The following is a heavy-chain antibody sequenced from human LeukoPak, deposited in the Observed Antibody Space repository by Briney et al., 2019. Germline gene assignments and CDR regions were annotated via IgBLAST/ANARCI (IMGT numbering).Heavy chain of an antibody. Sequence: PGGPLRLSCAPSGFTFSSYSNNSVRQAPGKGLAWVSSIRSSSSYICYADSVNGRFTISRDYAKNSLYLQMNSLRAEDTAGYYCARSGAPGYGGGDCYADYWGQGTLVTVSS. V-gene: IGHV3-21*01. J-gene: IGHJ4*02. CDR2: IRSSSSYI. CDR3: ARSGAPGYGGGDCYADY. D-gene: IGHD2-21*01. CDR1: GFTFSSYS.